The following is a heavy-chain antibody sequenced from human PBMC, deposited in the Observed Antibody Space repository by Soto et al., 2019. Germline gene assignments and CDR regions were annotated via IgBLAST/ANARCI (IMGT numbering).Heavy chain of an antibody. Sequence: GASVKVSCKASGYTFTGYYMHWVRQAPGQGLEWMGWINPNSGGTNYAQKFQGWVTMTRDKSISTAYLQWSSLKASDTAMYYCARHSGTDFDYWGQGTLVTVSS. CDR1: GYTFTGYY. CDR2: INPNSGGT. D-gene: IGHD1-1*01. J-gene: IGHJ4*02. CDR3: ARHSGTDFDY. V-gene: IGHV1-2*04.